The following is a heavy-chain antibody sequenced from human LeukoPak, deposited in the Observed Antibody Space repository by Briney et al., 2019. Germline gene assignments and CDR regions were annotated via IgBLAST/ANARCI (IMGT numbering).Heavy chain of an antibody. Sequence: SVKVSCKASGYTFTGYYMHWVRQAPGQGLEWMGRIIPILGIANYAQKFQGRVTITADKSTSTAYMELSSLRSEDTAVYYCALGYCSGGSCYLGASGVLNWFDPWGQGTLVTVSS. J-gene: IGHJ5*02. D-gene: IGHD2-15*01. V-gene: IGHV1-69*02. CDR1: GYTFTGYY. CDR2: IIPILGIA. CDR3: ALGYCSGGSCYLGASGVLNWFDP.